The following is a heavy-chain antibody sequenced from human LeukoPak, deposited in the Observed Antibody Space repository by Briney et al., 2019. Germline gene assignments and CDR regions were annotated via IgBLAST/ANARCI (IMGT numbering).Heavy chain of an antibody. V-gene: IGHV3-23*01. CDR2: ISGSGGST. CDR1: GFTFSSYA. J-gene: IGHJ4*02. Sequence: GGSLRLSCAASGFTFSSYAMSWVRQARGKGLEWVSAISGSGGSTYYADSVKGRFTISRDNSKNTLYLQMNSLRAEDTAVYYCARWTKPRGFDYWGQGTLVTVSS. CDR3: ARWTKPRGFDY. D-gene: IGHD4-23*01.